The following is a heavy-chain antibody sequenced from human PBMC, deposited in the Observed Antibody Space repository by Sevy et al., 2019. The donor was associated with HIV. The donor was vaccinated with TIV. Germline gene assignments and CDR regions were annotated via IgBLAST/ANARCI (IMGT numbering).Heavy chain of an antibody. D-gene: IGHD3-3*01. J-gene: IGHJ6*02. V-gene: IGHV1-46*01. CDR1: GYTFTSYY. CDR2: INPSGGST. Sequence: ASVKASCKASGYTFTSYYMHWVRQAPGQGLEWMGIINPSGGSTSYAQKFQGRVTMTRDTSTSTVYMELSSLRSEDTAVYYCARGIGVVSYYYYYYGMDVWGQGTTVTVSS. CDR3: ARGIGVVSYYYYYYGMDV.